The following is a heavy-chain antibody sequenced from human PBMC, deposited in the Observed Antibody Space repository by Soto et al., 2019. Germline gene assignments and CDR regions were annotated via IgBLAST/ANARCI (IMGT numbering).Heavy chain of an antibody. CDR1: GFTFSSYA. D-gene: IGHD3-16*01. Sequence: EVQLLESGGLVVQPGGSLSLSCAASGFTFSSYAMSWVRQAPGKGLEWLSSISGGAAILGSTDSVKGRFTISRDNSNNTLYLQMNSRRVDDMATYNCVRERVRGNYFDYWGQGTLVTVSS. CDR2: ISGGAAIL. J-gene: IGHJ4*02. V-gene: IGHV3-23*01. CDR3: VRERVRGNYFDY.